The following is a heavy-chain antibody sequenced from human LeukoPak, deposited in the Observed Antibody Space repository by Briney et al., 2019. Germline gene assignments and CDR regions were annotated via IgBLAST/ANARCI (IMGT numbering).Heavy chain of an antibody. V-gene: IGHV1-2*02. D-gene: IGHD2-2*01. CDR1: GYTFTGYY. Sequence: GASVKVSCKASGYTFTGYYMHWVRQAPGQGLEWMGWINPNSGGTNYAQKFQGRVTMTRDTSISTAYMELSRLRSDDTAVYYCARDIGYCSSTSCQTDYWGQGTLVTVS. J-gene: IGHJ4*02. CDR3: ARDIGYCSSTSCQTDY. CDR2: INPNSGGT.